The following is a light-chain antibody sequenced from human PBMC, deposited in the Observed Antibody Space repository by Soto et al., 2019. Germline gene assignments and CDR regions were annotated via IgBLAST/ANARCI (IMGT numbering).Light chain of an antibody. CDR3: QTYDSSLSGLYV. CDR2: GNT. J-gene: IGLJ1*01. V-gene: IGLV1-40*01. Sequence: QSVLTQPPSISGAPGQRVTISCTGSSSNIGAGSDVHWYHQLPGTAPKLLIYGNTNRPAGVPDRCSGSKSGTSASLAIAALQTEDEGDYYCQTYDSSLSGLYVFGTGTKVTVL. CDR1: SSNIGAGSD.